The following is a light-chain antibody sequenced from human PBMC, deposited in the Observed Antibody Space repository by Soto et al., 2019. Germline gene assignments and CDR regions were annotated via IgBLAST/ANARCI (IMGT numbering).Light chain of an antibody. Sequence: EILLTQSPCTLSLSAGERATLSCRASQSVSNNYLAWYQQKPGHAPSLLIYGASNRATGIPDRLSGSGSGTDFTLTISRLEPEDFAVYYCQQYGSSATFGQGTKVDIK. CDR2: GAS. CDR3: QQYGSSAT. V-gene: IGKV3-20*01. J-gene: IGKJ1*01. CDR1: QSVSNNY.